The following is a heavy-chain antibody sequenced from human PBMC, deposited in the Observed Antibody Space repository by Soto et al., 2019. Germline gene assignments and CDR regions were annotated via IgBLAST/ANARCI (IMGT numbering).Heavy chain of an antibody. J-gene: IGHJ4*02. V-gene: IGHV4-31*03. D-gene: IGHD6-13*01. CDR3: ARGYRQSGYSSNWVFDY. CDR2: MYYSGST. Sequence: QVQLRESGPGLVKPSQTLSLTCTVSGGSINSGGYYWNWIRQHPGKGLDRIGYMYYSGSTYYIPFLRSRVIISADTSENQFSLKLSSVTAADTAVYFCARGYRQSGYSSNWVFDYWGQGTLVNVSS. CDR1: GGSINSGGYY.